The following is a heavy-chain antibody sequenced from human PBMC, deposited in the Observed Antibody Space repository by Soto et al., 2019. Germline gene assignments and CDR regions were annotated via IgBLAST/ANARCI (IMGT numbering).Heavy chain of an antibody. CDR1: CGSITSYY. D-gene: IGHD3-10*01. Sequence: SETLSLTCTFSCGSITSYYWGWILQPPGKGLEWIGYIYYSGSTNYNPSLKSRVTISVDTSKNQFSLKLSSVTAAATAVYYCASYGSGSYQRFDPWGQGTLVTVS. V-gene: IGHV4-59*01. J-gene: IGHJ5*02. CDR2: IYYSGST. CDR3: ASYGSGSYQRFDP.